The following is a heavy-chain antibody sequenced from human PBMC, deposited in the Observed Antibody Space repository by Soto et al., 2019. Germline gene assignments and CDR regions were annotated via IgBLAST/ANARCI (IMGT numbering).Heavy chain of an antibody. V-gene: IGHV3-23*03. CDR1: GFTFSNYA. D-gene: IGHD4-17*01. J-gene: IGHJ3*02. CDR2: IDSGGGTT. Sequence: GGSLRLSCAASGFTFSNYAMSWVRQAPGKGLEWVSGIDSGGGTTHLADSVKGRFTISRDNSKNTLYLQMNSLRVEDTVVYYCGKDPNGDYIGAFDIWGQGTMVTVSS. CDR3: GKDPNGDYIGAFDI.